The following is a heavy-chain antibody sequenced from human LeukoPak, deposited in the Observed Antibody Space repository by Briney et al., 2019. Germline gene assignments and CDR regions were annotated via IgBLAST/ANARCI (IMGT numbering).Heavy chain of an antibody. Sequence: GGSLRLSCVGSGLSFGDYGMHWVRQAPGKGLEWLTFISSSGRTLSYADPVKGRSTIGRDNDKKSLYLQMDSLRGEDTSIYYCTRDAGSDFWGQGTLVTVSS. CDR2: ISSSGRTL. D-gene: IGHD2-15*01. CDR3: TRDAGSDF. V-gene: IGHV3-48*03. J-gene: IGHJ4*02. CDR1: GLSFGDYG.